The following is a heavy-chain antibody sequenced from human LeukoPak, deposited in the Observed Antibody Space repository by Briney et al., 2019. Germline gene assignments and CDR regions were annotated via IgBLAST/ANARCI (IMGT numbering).Heavy chain of an antibody. CDR1: GYTFTGYY. V-gene: IGHV1-2*02. D-gene: IGHD6-13*01. J-gene: IGHJ6*03. CDR2: INPNSGGT. Sequence: ASVKVSCKASGYTFTGYYMHWVRQAPGQGLEWMGWINPNSGGTNYAQKFQGRVTMTRDTSISTAYMELSRLRSDDTAVYYCARDGWGSSSWLAYYYYYYMDVWGKGTTVTVSS. CDR3: ARDGWGSSSWLAYYYYYYMDV.